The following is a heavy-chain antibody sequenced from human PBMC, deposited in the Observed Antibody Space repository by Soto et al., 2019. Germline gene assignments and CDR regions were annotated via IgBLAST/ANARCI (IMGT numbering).Heavy chain of an antibody. J-gene: IGHJ4*02. D-gene: IGHD3-3*01. Sequence: GGSLRLSCAASGFTFSSYAMSWVRQAPGKGLEWVSAISGSGGSTYYADSVKGRFTISRDNSKNTLYLQMNSLRAEDTAVYYCAKDSSDAIFGVVILDYWGQGTLVTVSS. V-gene: IGHV3-23*01. CDR2: ISGSGGST. CDR1: GFTFSSYA. CDR3: AKDSSDAIFGVVILDY.